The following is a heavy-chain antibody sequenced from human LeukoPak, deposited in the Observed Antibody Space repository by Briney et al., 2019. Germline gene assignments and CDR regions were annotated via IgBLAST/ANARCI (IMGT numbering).Heavy chain of an antibody. CDR1: GGSINSGGYY. J-gene: IGHJ4*02. CDR3: HYGSGRDFDY. Sequence: SQTLSLTCTVSGGSINSGGYYWSWIRQHPGKGLEWIGYIYYSGSTYYNPSLKSRVTISVDTSKNQFSLKLSSVTAADTAVYYCHYGSGRDFDYWGQGTLVTVSS. D-gene: IGHD3-10*01. V-gene: IGHV4-31*08. CDR2: IYYSGST.